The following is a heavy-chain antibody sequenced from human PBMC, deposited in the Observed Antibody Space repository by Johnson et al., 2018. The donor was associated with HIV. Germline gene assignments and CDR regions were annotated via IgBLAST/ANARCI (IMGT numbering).Heavy chain of an antibody. D-gene: IGHD1-14*01. Sequence: QVQLVESGGGVVQPGGSLRLSCAASGFTFSDYAMTWVRQAPGKGLEWVSTFSGSGSTTYYADSVQGRFTISRDNSKNTLYLQMNSLRAEDTAVYYCARDFIGPELGDAFDIWGQGTMVTVSS. CDR2: FSGSGSTT. V-gene: IGHV3-NL1*01. CDR3: ARDFIGPELGDAFDI. CDR1: GFTFSDYA. J-gene: IGHJ3*02.